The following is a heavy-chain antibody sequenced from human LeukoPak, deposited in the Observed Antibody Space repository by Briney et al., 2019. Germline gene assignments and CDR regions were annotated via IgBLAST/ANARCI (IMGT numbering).Heavy chain of an antibody. CDR3: ARHRGVLIVSFDY. CDR2: IYHSGST. V-gene: IGHV4-4*02. J-gene: IGHJ4*02. Sequence: PSGTLSLTCTVSGGSISGTNWWSWVRQPPGKGLEWIGEIYHSGSTNYNPSLKSRVTISVDTSKNQFSLKLNSVTAADTAVYYCARHRGVLIVSFDYWGQGTLVTVSS. CDR1: GGSISGTNW. D-gene: IGHD3-10*01.